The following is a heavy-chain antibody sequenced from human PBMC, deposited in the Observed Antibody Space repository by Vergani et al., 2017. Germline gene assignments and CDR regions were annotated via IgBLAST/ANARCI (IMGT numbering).Heavy chain of an antibody. CDR2: ISSSGNYV. CDR3: ARDQGSGTNRHHYGMDV. CDR1: GFTFGCYS. J-gene: IGHJ6*02. Sequence: EENLVESGGGLVKPGGSLRLSCVASGFTFGCYSVNWVRQAAGRGLEWVSSISSSGNYVYYTASVKGRFSISRDNAKSLLSLQMNSLRADDTAVYYCARDQGSGTNRHHYGMDVWGQGTSVTVSS. D-gene: IGHD3-10*01. V-gene: IGHV3-21*06.